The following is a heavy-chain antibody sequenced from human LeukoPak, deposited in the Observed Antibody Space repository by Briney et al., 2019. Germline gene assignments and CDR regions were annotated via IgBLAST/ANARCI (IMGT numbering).Heavy chain of an antibody. Sequence: ASGPALVKPTQTLTLTCTFSGFSLSTSGMCVSWIRQPPGKALEWLARIDWDDDKYYSTSLKTRLTISKDTSKNQVVLTMTNMDPVDTATYYCARIGQVVITPYFDYWGQGTLVTVSS. CDR1: GFSLSTSGMC. V-gene: IGHV2-70*11. D-gene: IGHD3-22*01. CDR3: ARIGQVVITPYFDY. CDR2: IDWDDDK. J-gene: IGHJ4*02.